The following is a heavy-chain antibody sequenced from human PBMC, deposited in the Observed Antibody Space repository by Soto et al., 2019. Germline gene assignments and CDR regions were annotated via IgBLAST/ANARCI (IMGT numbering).Heavy chain of an antibody. CDR3: ASHLSTPGTRRFDN. CDR2: IHHDGSA. V-gene: IGHV4-4*02. J-gene: IGHJ4*02. Sequence: SETLSLTCAVSSASITSAYWWGWVRQPPGKGLEWIGEIHHDGSANYNPSLKSRVTISVDKSENQFSLKLNSVTAADTAVYYCASHLSTPGTRRFDNWGQGALVTVSS. CDR1: SASITSAYW. D-gene: IGHD6-13*01.